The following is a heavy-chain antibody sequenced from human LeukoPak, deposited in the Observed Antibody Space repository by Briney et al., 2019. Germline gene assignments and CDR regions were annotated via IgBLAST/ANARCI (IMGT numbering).Heavy chain of an antibody. V-gene: IGHV3-30*04. J-gene: IGHJ6*03. D-gene: IGHD2-2*01. CDR1: GFTFSSYA. CDR3: ARALVPAARARYYYYMDV. CDR2: ISYDGSNK. Sequence: GGSLRLSCAASGFTFSSYAMHWVRQAPGKGLEWVAVISYDGSNKYYADSVKGRFTISRDNSKNTLYLQMNSLRAEDTAVYYCARALVPAARARYYYYMDVWGKGTTVTVSS.